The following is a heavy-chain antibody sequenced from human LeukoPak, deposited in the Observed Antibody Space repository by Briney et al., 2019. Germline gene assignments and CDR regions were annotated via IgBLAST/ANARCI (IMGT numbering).Heavy chain of an antibody. D-gene: IGHD2-2*01. CDR3: ARSIVVVPAAKADAFDI. Sequence: SQALSLTCTVSGGSISSGSYYWSWIRQPAGKGLEWIGRIYTSGSTNYSPSLKSRVTISVDTSKNQFSPKLSSVTAADTAVYYCARSIVVVPAAKADAFDIWGQGTMVTVSS. J-gene: IGHJ3*02. CDR1: GGSISSGSYY. CDR2: IYTSGST. V-gene: IGHV4-61*02.